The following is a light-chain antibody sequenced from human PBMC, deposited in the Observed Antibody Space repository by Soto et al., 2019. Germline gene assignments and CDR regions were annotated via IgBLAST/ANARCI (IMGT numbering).Light chain of an antibody. CDR1: SSDVGAYNY. CDR2: DVT. V-gene: IGLV2-11*01. J-gene: IGLJ1*01. CDR3: CSYAGSYPYV. Sequence: QSALTQPRSVSGSPGQSVTISCTGTSSDVGAYNYVSWYQHHPGKAPKLMIYDVTKRPSGVPDRFSASKSGNTASLTISGLQAEDEADYYCCSYAGSYPYVFGSGTKLTVL.